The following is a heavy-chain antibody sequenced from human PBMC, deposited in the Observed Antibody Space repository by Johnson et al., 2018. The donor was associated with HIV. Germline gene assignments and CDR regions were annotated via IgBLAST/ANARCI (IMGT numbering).Heavy chain of an antibody. Sequence: VQLVESGGGVVRPGGSLRLSCAASGFTFDDYGMSWVRQATGKGLEWVSAIGTAGDTYYPDSVKGRFPISRDNAKNSLYLQMNSLRAEDTALYYCAKGDYGGNPEYDAFDIWGQGTMVTVSS. CDR3: AKGDYGGNPEYDAFDI. CDR1: GFTFDDYG. CDR2: IGTAGDT. J-gene: IGHJ3*02. V-gene: IGHV3-20*04. D-gene: IGHD4-23*01.